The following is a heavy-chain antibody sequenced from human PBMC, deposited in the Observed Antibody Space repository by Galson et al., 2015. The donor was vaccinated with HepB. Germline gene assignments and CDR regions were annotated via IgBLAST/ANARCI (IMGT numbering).Heavy chain of an antibody. CDR3: ARGRCSSSTYYTWAFGHYNNGMDV. CDR2: IYGSGST. D-gene: IGHD2-2*01. V-gene: IGHV4-61*02. Sequence: TLSLTCTVSGDSISSSNYYWNWIRQPAGKGLEWLGRIYGSGSTSYKPSLKSRVTILVDTPKNQFSLNLSSVTAADTAVYFCARGRCSSSTYYTWAFGHYNNGMDVWGQGTTVTVSS. J-gene: IGHJ6*02. CDR1: GDSISSSNYY.